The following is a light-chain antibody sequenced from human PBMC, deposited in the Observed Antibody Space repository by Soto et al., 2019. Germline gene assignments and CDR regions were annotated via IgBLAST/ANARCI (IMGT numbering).Light chain of an antibody. V-gene: IGLV7-43*01. CDR1: TGAVTSDNY. Sequence: QAVVTQEPSLTVSPGGTVTLTCASSTGAVTSDNYPNWFQQKPGQAPRAVIYSISNKYSWTPAWFSGSLLGDKAALTLSGVQPEDEAEYYCLLLDGDTWVFGGGTQLTVL. CDR3: LLLDGDTWV. J-gene: IGLJ3*02. CDR2: SIS.